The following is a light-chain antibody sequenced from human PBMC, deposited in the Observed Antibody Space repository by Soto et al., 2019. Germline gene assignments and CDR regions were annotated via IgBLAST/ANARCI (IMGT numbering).Light chain of an antibody. CDR3: QSFDSTSVV. Sequence: NFMLTQPPSVSESPGKTVTISCTRSGGSIANHYVQWYQQRPGSAPTTVIYEDNQRPSGVPDRFSGSIDSSSNSASLTRSGLKTEDEADYYCQSFDSTSVVFGGGTKLTVL. CDR1: GGSIANHY. V-gene: IGLV6-57*04. CDR2: EDN. J-gene: IGLJ3*02.